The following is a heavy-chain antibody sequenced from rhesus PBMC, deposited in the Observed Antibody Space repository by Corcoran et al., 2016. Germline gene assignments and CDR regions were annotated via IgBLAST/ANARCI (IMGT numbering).Heavy chain of an antibody. CDR2: ISYCGRT. Sequence: QVQLQESGPGLVKPSETLFLTCAVSGGSISSSYYYWSWIRQAPGKGREWIGYISYCGRTSTTPSLRSRVSISRDTSKNQFSLKLSAVTAAVTAMYYCAREGSYYYEFDYWGQGVLVTVSS. J-gene: IGHJ4*01. CDR3: AREGSYYYEFDY. CDR1: GGSISSSYYY. D-gene: IGHD3-16*01. V-gene: IGHV4-122*02.